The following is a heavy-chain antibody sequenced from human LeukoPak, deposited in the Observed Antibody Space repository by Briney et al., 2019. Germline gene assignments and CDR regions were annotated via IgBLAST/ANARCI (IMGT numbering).Heavy chain of an antibody. V-gene: IGHV4-39*07. CDR2: IYYSGST. J-gene: IGHJ5*02. Sequence: SETLSLTCTVSGGSISSSSYYWGWIRQPPGKGLEWIGSIYYSGSTYYNPSLKSRVTISVDTSKNQFSLKLSSVTATDTAGYYFARTAGWFDPWGQGTLVTVSS. CDR3: ARTAGWFDP. CDR1: GGSISSSSYY.